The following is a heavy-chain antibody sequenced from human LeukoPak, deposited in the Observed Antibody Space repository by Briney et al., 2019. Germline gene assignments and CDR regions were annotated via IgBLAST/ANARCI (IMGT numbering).Heavy chain of an antibody. J-gene: IGHJ4*02. CDR3: AKSPGGVPAATPLFGY. V-gene: IGHV3-23*01. CDR1: GFTFSSYA. D-gene: IGHD2-2*01. CDR2: ISGSGGST. Sequence: GGSLRLSCAASGFTFSSYAMSWVRQAPRKGLEWVSAISGSGGSTYYADSVKGRFTISRDNSKNTLYLQMNSLRAEDTAVYYCAKSPGGVPAATPLFGYWGQGTLVTVSS.